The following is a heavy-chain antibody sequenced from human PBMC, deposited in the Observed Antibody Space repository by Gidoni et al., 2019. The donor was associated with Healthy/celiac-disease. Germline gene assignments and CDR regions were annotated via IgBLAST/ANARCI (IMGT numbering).Heavy chain of an antibody. J-gene: IGHJ6*02. D-gene: IGHD5-18*01. CDR1: GGTFSSYA. V-gene: IGHV1-69*01. CDR2: IIPIFGTA. CDR3: ARDRGGYSYGYKYYGMDV. Sequence: QVQLVQSGAEVKKPGSSVKVSCKASGGTFSSYAISWVRQAPGQGLEWMGGIIPIFGTANYAQKFQGRVTITADESTSTAYMELSSLRSEDTAVYYCARDRGGYSYGYKYYGMDVWGQGTTVTVSS.